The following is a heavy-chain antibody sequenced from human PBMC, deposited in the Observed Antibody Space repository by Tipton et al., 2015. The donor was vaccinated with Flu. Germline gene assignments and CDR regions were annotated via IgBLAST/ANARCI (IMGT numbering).Heavy chain of an antibody. D-gene: IGHD6-6*01. J-gene: IGHJ6*01. CDR1: GYTFTGYY. CDR2: INPNSGGT. V-gene: IGHV1-2*04. CDR3: ARALYSSSSRENNYYSYYGMDV. Sequence: QVQLVQSGAEVKKPGASVKVSCKASGYTFTGYYMHWVRQAPGQGLAWMGWINPNSGGTNSAQKFQGWVTMTRDTSISTAYMELSRLSSDDTAVYYCARALYSSSSRENNYYSYYGMDVRGQGTTVTVSS.